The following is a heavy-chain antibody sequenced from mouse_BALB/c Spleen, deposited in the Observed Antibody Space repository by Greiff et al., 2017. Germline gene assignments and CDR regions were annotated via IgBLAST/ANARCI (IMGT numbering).Heavy chain of an antibody. CDR1: GYTFTSYY. V-gene: IGHV1S81*02. CDR2: INPSNGGT. CDR3: TREGDPSGAMDY. Sequence: QVQLQQSGAELVKPGASVKLSCKASGYTFTSYYMYWVKQRPGQGLEWIGEINPSNGGTNFNEKFKSKATLTVDKSSSTAYMQLSSLTSEDSAVYYCTREGDPSGAMDYWGQGTSVTVSS. D-gene: IGHD3-1*01. J-gene: IGHJ4*01.